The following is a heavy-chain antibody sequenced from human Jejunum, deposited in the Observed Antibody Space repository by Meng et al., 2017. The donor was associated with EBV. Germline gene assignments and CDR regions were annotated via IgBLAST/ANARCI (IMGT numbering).Heavy chain of an antibody. CDR2: IYYSGSA. Sequence: QRQLQGSGSGLVKPSEPLSPTCAASGGSIGSGGYSWHWIRQPPGKGLQWIGYIYYSGSAFYNPSLKSRVTLSVDRSKNQFSLNLSSVTAADTAVYYCARGAYFDYWGQGTLVTVSS. CDR1: GGSIGSGGYS. CDR3: ARGAYFDY. V-gene: IGHV4-30-2*01. J-gene: IGHJ4*02.